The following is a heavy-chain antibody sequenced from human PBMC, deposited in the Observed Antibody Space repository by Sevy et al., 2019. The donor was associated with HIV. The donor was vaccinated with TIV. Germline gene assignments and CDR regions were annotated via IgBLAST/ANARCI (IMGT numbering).Heavy chain of an antibody. CDR3: AKDIQWLVRGTQGWFDP. Sequence: GGSLRLSCAASGFTFSSYAMSWVRQAPGKGLEWVSAISGSGGSTYYADSVKGRFTISRDNSKNTLYLQMNSLRAEDTAVYYCAKDIQWLVRGTQGWFDPWGQGTLVTVSS. D-gene: IGHD6-19*01. CDR1: GFTFSSYA. CDR2: ISGSGGST. J-gene: IGHJ5*02. V-gene: IGHV3-23*01.